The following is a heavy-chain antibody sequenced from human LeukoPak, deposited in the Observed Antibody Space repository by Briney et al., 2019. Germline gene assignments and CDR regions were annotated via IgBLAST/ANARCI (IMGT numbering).Heavy chain of an antibody. CDR3: ARGRAAYYDYVWGSSGWFDP. CDR1: GDSTSNFY. J-gene: IGHJ5*02. CDR2: IHYSGSS. D-gene: IGHD3-16*01. Sequence: SETLSLTCTVSGDSTSNFYWNWIRQSPGKGLEWIGNIHYSGSSVYNPSLKSRGTISIDTSKNQFSLKLSSVTAADTAVYYCARGRAAYYDYVWGSSGWFDPWGQGTLVTVSS. V-gene: IGHV4-59*12.